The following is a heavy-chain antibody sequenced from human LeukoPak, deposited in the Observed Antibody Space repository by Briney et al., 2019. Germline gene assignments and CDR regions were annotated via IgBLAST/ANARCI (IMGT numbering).Heavy chain of an antibody. J-gene: IGHJ5*02. D-gene: IGHD2-2*01. CDR2: INPNSGGT. V-gene: IGHV1-2*02. CDR3: ARDSSFYCSSTSCYAGNWFDP. CDR1: GYTFTGYY. Sequence: GASVKVSCKASGYTFTGYYMHWVRQAPGQGLEWMGWINPNSGGTNYAQKFQGRVTMTRDTSISTAYVELSRLRSDDTAVYYCARDSSFYCSSTSCYAGNWFDPWGQGTLVTVSS.